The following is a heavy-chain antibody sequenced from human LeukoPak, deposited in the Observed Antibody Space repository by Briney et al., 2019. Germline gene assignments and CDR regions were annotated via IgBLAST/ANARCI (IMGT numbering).Heavy chain of an antibody. Sequence: GGSLRLSCAASGFTVSSNYMSWVRQAPGKGLEWVSGISGSGGSTYYADSVKGRFTISRDNSKNTLYLQMNSLRAEDTAVYYCAKDRGYSSSWCDYWGQGTLVTVSS. J-gene: IGHJ4*02. CDR1: GFTVSSNY. V-gene: IGHV3-23*01. CDR2: ISGSGGST. D-gene: IGHD6-13*01. CDR3: AKDRGYSSSWCDY.